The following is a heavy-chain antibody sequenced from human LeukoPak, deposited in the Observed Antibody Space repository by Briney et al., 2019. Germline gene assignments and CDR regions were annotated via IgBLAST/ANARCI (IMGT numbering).Heavy chain of an antibody. D-gene: IGHD3-16*01. CDR3: AREVPGGGLDY. V-gene: IGHV3-48*04. CDR2: ISSSSSTI. Sequence: GGSLRLSCAASGFTFSSYSMNWVRQAPGKGLEWVSYISSSSSTIYYADSVKGRFTISKDNAKNSLYLQMNSLRAEDTAVYYCAREVPGGGLDYWGQGTLVTVSS. CDR1: GFTFSSYS. J-gene: IGHJ4*02.